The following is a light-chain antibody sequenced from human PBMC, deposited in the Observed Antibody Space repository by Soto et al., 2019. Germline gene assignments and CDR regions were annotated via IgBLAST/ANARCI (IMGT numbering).Light chain of an antibody. CDR2: DTS. V-gene: IGKV3-20*01. CDR3: QQYGTSEII. Sequence: EVGLTQSAGALSFSPGERATLSGRASQSLTNSFIAWYQQKPGQAPRLLIYDTSSRASGIPDRFSGSGSGTDFTLTISRLETEDFAVFYCQQYGTSEIIFGQGTRLEIK. CDR1: QSLTNSF. J-gene: IGKJ5*01.